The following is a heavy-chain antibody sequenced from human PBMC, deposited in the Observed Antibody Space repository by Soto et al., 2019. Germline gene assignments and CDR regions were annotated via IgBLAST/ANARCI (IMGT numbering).Heavy chain of an antibody. J-gene: IGHJ4*02. V-gene: IGHV4-31*03. D-gene: IGHD5-12*01. CDR1: GGSISSGGYY. CDR2: IYYSGST. Sequence: SETLSLTCTVSGGSISSGGYYWSWIRQHPGKGLEWIGYIYYSGSTYYNPSLKSRVTISVDTSKNQFSLKLGSVTAADTAVYYCARDPGSVATLDAFLHYFDYWGQGTLVTVSS. CDR3: ARDPGSVATLDAFLHYFDY.